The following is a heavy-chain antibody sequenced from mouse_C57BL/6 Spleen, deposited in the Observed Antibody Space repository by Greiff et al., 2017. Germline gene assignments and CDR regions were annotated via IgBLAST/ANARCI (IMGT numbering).Heavy chain of an antibody. J-gene: IGHJ4*01. Sequence: EVKLMESGGGLVKPGGSLKLSCAASGFTFSSYAMSWVRQTPEKRLEWVATISDGGSYTYYPDNVKGRFTISRDNAKNNLYLQMSHLKSEDTALYDCARGRGAMVTTGGARDYWGQGTSVTVAS. V-gene: IGHV5-4*03. CDR2: ISDGGSYT. D-gene: IGHD2-2*01. CDR3: ARGRGAMVTTGGARDY. CDR1: GFTFSSYA.